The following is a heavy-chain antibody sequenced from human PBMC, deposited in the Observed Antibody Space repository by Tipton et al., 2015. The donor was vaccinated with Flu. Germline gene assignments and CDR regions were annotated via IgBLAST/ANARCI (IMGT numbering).Heavy chain of an antibody. D-gene: IGHD7-27*01. J-gene: IGHJ3*01. CDR3: ARAPGWGTSPTYAFDV. V-gene: IGHV4-31*03. CDR1: GGSISSGGYY. Sequence: TLSLTCTASGGSISSGGYYWSWIRQHPGKGLEWIGYIYYSGSTYYNPSLKSRVTISVDTSKTQFSLKLSSVTAADTAVYYCARAPGWGTSPTYAFDVWGQGTMVTVSS. CDR2: IYYSGST.